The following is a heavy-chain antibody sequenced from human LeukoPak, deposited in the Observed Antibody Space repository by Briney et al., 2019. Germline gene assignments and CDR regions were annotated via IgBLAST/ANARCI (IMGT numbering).Heavy chain of an antibody. CDR3: ARGGSGYYLN. Sequence: TGGSLRLSCAVSGFTFDDYGMSWVRQAPGKGLEWVSGINWNGGSTGCADSVKGRFTISRDNAKNSLYLQMNSLRAEDTALYYCARGGSGYYLNWGQGTLVAVSS. J-gene: IGHJ4*02. CDR1: GFTFDDYG. V-gene: IGHV3-20*04. CDR2: INWNGGST. D-gene: IGHD3-22*01.